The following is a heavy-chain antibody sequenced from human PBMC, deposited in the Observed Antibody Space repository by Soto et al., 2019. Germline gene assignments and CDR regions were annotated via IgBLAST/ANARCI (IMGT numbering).Heavy chain of an antibody. CDR3: AREVSFDLGPMDV. CDR1: GFNVSTHY. J-gene: IGHJ6*02. Sequence: EVQLVESGGGLVQPGESLGLSCAASGFNVSTHYMTWVRQAPGKGLEWVSLIYSSGSTYYADSVKGRFTISRDNSKNTVYLQMNSLRAEDTAVYFCAREVSFDLGPMDVWGQGTTVTVSS. CDR2: IYSSGST. D-gene: IGHD3-9*01. V-gene: IGHV3-66*01.